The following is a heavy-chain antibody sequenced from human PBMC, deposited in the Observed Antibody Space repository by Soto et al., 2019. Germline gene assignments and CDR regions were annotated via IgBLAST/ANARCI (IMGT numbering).Heavy chain of an antibody. V-gene: IGHV3-66*01. CDR3: ARGWGSTGYLGREHYFDY. CDR1: GFSVTNNY. CDR2: IDIGGNT. D-gene: IGHD2-2*01. J-gene: IGHJ4*02. Sequence: EVQVVESGGGLVQPGGSLRLSCAASGFSVTNNYMNWVRQAPGKELEWVSIIDIGGNTYYADSVKDRFTISRDNSRNTLYLHMDSLRAEDTAVYYCARGWGSTGYLGREHYFDYWGQGTLVTVSP.